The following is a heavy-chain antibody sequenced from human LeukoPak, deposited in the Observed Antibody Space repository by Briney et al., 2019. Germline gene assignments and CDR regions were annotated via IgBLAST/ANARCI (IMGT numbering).Heavy chain of an antibody. Sequence: PGRSLRLSCAASGFTFSSYGMHWVRQAPGKGLEWVAVISYDGSNKSYADSVKGRFTISRDNAKNTLYLQMHSLRAEDTAVYYCAKDKDFWSGYYRGVPFYYGMDVWGRGTTVTVSS. CDR3: AKDKDFWSGYYRGVPFYYGMDV. D-gene: IGHD3-3*01. CDR1: GFTFSSYG. CDR2: ISYDGSNK. J-gene: IGHJ6*02. V-gene: IGHV3-30*18.